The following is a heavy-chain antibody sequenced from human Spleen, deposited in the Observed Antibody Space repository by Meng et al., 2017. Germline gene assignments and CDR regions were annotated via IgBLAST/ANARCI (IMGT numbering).Heavy chain of an antibody. V-gene: IGHV5-51*01. J-gene: IGHJ3*02. Sequence: GESLKISCKGSGYSFTSYWIGWVRQMPGKGLEWMGIIYPGDSDTRYSPTVQGQVTITADKSISTAYLQWSSLKASDTAMYDCARRCLEIRYYDSSGLDIWGQGTMVTVSS. CDR2: IYPGDSDT. CDR3: ARRCLEIRYYDSSGLDI. D-gene: IGHD3-22*01. CDR1: GYSFTSYW.